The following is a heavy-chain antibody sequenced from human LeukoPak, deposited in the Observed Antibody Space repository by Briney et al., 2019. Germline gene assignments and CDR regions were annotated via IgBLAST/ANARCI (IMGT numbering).Heavy chain of an antibody. Sequence: TSETLSLTCTGSGDSISNYYWSWIRQPPGKGLEWIGYIYYTGSTNYNPSLKSRVTISVDTSKNQFSLKLTSAIAADTAVYYCARDYYGDNPYFDYWGQGTLVSVSS. V-gene: IGHV4-59*01. CDR3: ARDYYGDNPYFDY. CDR2: IYYTGST. CDR1: GDSISNYY. J-gene: IGHJ4*02. D-gene: IGHD4-17*01.